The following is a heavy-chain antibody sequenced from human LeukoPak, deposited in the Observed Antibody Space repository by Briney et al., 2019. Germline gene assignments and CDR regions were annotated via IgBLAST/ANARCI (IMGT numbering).Heavy chain of an antibody. J-gene: IGHJ4*02. CDR3: AAGLGTSDSDS. Sequence: GGSLRLSCAASGFTFSDVWMSWVRQAPGKGLESVGRIKRVVDGETADYAGPVKGRFTISRDDSKNTLYLQMTSLKTDDTAVYYCAAGLGTSDSDSWGQGTLVTVSS. CDR2: IKRVVDGETA. CDR1: GFTFSDVW. V-gene: IGHV3-15*01. D-gene: IGHD7-27*01.